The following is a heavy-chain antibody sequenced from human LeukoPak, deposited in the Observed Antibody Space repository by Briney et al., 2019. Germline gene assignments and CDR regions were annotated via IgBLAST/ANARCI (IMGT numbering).Heavy chain of an antibody. Sequence: PSETLSLTCTVSGGSISSYYWSWIRQPPGKGLEWIGYIYYSGNTNYNPSPKSRVTISVDTSKNQFSLKLSSVTAADTAVYYCARWVGYSSGGSCYWSFDPWGQGALVTVSS. CDR2: IYYSGNT. D-gene: IGHD2-15*01. V-gene: IGHV4-59*08. CDR1: GGSISSYY. CDR3: ARWVGYSSGGSCYWSFDP. J-gene: IGHJ5*02.